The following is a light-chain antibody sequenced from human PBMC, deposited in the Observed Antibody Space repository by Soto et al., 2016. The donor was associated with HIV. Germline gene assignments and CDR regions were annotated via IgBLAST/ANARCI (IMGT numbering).Light chain of an antibody. Sequence: SSELTQDPALSVALGQTVRITCQGGSLRTSYASWYQQKPGQAPVLVIYGKNNRPSGIPDRFSGSSSGNTASLTITGAQAEDEADYYCNSRDSNTHHVIFGGGTKLSVL. CDR1: SLRTSY. J-gene: IGLJ2*01. CDR3: NSRDSNTHHVI. V-gene: IGLV3-19*01. CDR2: GKN.